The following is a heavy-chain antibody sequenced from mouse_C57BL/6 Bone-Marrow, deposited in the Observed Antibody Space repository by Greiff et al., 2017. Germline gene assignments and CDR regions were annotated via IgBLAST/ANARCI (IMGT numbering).Heavy chain of an antibody. CDR2: ISSGGSYT. J-gene: IGHJ2*01. V-gene: IGHV5-6*01. Sequence: EVHLVESGGDLVKPGGSLKLSCAASGFTFSSYDMSWVRQTPDKRLEWVATISSGGSYTYYPDSVKGRFTISRDNAKNTLYLQMSSLKSEDTAMYYCARHDDGYFDYWGQGTTLTVSS. CDR1: GFTFSSYD. D-gene: IGHD2-3*01. CDR3: ARHDDGYFDY.